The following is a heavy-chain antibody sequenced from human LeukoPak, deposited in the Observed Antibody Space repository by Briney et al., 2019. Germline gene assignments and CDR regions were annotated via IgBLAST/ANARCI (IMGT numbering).Heavy chain of an antibody. D-gene: IGHD6-13*01. CDR3: AKDILAAGLFFDY. Sequence: PGGSLRLSCAASGFTFSDYYVTWIRQAPGKGLEWVSYISGSGTTKYYAGSVKGRFTISRDNAKNSLFLQMNSLRAEDTAVYYCAKDILAAGLFFDYWGQGALVTVSS. CDR1: GFTFSDYY. V-gene: IGHV3-11*01. J-gene: IGHJ4*02. CDR2: ISGSGTTK.